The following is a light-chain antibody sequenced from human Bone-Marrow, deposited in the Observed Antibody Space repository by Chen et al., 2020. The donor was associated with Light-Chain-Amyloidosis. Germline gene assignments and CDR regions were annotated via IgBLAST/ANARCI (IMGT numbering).Light chain of an antibody. CDR1: NMGATS. J-gene: IGLJ3*02. CDR3: QVWDRSSDRPV. V-gene: IGLV3-21*02. CDR2: DDS. Sequence: SYVLTQPCSVSLAPGQQATMACGGHNMGATSVHWYQQTPGRAPLLVVYDDSDRPSGIPERLSGSNSGNTATLTISRVEAGDEANYYCQVWDRSSDRPVFGGGTKLTVL.